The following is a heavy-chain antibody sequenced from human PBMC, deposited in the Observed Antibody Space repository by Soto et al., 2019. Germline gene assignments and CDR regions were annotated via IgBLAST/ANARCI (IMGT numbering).Heavy chain of an antibody. V-gene: IGHV3-23*01. CDR2: ISGSGGST. J-gene: IGHJ3*02. D-gene: IGHD6-19*01. Sequence: EVQLLESGGGLVQPGGSLRLSCAASGFTFSSYVMNWVRQAPGKGLEWVSTISGSGGSTYYADSVEGRFTFSRDNSKNTLLVVMNRLRAEDTAVYYCAKGGSKGWYDAFDIWGQGTMVTVSS. CDR3: AKGGSKGWYDAFDI. CDR1: GFTFSSYV.